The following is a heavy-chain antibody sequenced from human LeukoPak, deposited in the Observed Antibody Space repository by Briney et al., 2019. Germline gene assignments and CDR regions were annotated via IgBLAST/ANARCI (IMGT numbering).Heavy chain of an antibody. D-gene: IGHD5-12*01. CDR2: VSFYGTNY. V-gene: IGHV3-33*06. J-gene: IGHJ4*02. CDR1: GFTFSNYG. CDR3: AKSNSGYNYIDF. Sequence: GGSLRLSCAASGFTFSNYGMHWVRQAPGRGVEGVAGVSFYGTNYYYPDSVKGRFTISRDNSKNALYLQMNSLRAEDTAVYCFAKSNSGYNYIDFWGQGALVTVSS.